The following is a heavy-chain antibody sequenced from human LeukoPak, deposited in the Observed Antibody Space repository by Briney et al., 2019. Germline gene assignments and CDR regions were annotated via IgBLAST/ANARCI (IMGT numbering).Heavy chain of an antibody. J-gene: IGHJ4*02. CDR1: GFTFSNDV. D-gene: IGHD1-1*01. CDR2: ISDTGIAT. CDR3: ATQGRNLPRDYFDY. V-gene: IGHV3-23*01. Sequence: PGGSLRHSCEVSGFTFSNDVMTWVRQSPGKGLEWVSSISDTGIATYYADSVRGRFTISRDNSKNTVFLQMSRLRDEDTAVYYCATQGRNLPRDYFDYWGQGTLVTVSS.